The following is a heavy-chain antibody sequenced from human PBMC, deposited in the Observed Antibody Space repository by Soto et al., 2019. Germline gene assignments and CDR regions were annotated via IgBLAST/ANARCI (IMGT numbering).Heavy chain of an antibody. J-gene: IGHJ5*02. D-gene: IGHD2-15*01. Sequence: EVQLVESGGGLVQPGGSLRLSCAASGFTFSSYSMNWVRQAPGKGLEWVSYISSSSTTKYYADSVKGRFTSSRDNAKNSLDLQMNSLRAEDTAVYYCARDGCSGSNCLNWFDPWGQGTLVTVSS. CDR3: ARDGCSGSNCLNWFDP. CDR1: GFTFSSYS. CDR2: ISSSSTTK. V-gene: IGHV3-48*01.